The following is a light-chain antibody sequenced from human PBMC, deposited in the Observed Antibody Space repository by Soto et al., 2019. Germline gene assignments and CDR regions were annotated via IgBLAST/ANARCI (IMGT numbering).Light chain of an antibody. CDR2: GAS. Sequence: EIVLTQSPGTLSLSPGERATLSCRASQSVSSSYLAWYQQKPGQAPRLLIYGASNRATGIPDRFSASGSGTDFTLTISRLGPEDFAVYYCQQYGSSPPYTFGQGTKLENK. CDR1: QSVSSSY. V-gene: IGKV3-20*01. CDR3: QQYGSSPPYT. J-gene: IGKJ2*01.